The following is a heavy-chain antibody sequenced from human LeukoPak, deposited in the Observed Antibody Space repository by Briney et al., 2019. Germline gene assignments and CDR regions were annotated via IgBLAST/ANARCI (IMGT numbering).Heavy chain of an antibody. D-gene: IGHD4/OR15-4a*01. CDR2: IYYSGST. CDR3: AVYGGNWDFDS. V-gene: IGHV4-39*07. J-gene: IGHJ4*02. CDR1: GGSISSNSYY. Sequence: PSETLSLTCTVSGGSISSNSYYWGWIRQPPGRGLEWIGNIYYSGSTYYNPSLRSRATISINVSQRQFSLILKSVTAADAATYYCAVYGGNWDFDSWGQGTPVTVSS.